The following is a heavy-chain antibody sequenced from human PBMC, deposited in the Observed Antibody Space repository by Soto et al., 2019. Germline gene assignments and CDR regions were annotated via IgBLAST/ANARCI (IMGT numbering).Heavy chain of an antibody. Sequence: EVELVESGGGSVQPGGSLRLSCAASGFTFNNHWMNWVRQAPGKGLVWVTRIDSDGSTTNYAASVKSRITGSSNTAESTLYLQIISLRAGEAAVYYGAGGEGTGCDPLVQGNLFTVAS. J-gene: IGHJ5*02. CDR1: GFTFNNHW. CDR3: AGGEGTGCDP. CDR2: IDSDGSTT. V-gene: IGHV3-74*01. D-gene: IGHD3-10*01.